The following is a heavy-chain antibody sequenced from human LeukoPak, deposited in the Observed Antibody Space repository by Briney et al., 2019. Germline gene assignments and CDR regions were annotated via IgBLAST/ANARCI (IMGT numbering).Heavy chain of an antibody. Sequence: GGSLRLSCAASGFTFSSYSMNWVRQAPGKGLEWVSSTSSSSSYIYYADSVKGRFTISRDNAKNSLYLQMNSLRAEDTAVYYCARGLRRDGYNDYWGQGTLVTVSS. D-gene: IGHD5-24*01. CDR3: ARGLRRDGYNDY. CDR2: TSSSSSYI. CDR1: GFTFSSYS. J-gene: IGHJ4*02. V-gene: IGHV3-21*01.